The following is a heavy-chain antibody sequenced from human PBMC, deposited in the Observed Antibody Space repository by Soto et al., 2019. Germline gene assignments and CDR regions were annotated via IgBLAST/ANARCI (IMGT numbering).Heavy chain of an antibody. CDR1: GGTFSSYA. CDR2: IIPIFGTA. D-gene: IGHD2-2*01. J-gene: IGHJ5*02. V-gene: IGHV1-69*12. CDR3: ARCSVLVPADTAKYNWFDP. Sequence: QVQLVQSGAEVKKPGSSVKVSCKASGGTFSSYAISWVRQAPGQGLEWMGGIIPIFGTANYAQKFQGRVTITADESTSSAYMELSSLRSEDTAVYYCARCSVLVPADTAKYNWFDPWGQGTLVTVSS.